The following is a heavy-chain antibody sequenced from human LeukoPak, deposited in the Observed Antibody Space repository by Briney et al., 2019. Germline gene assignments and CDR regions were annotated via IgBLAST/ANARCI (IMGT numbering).Heavy chain of an antibody. CDR3: ASASVYSSSWGFDY. J-gene: IGHJ4*02. CDR2: MNPNSGNT. Sequence: ASVKVSCKASGYTFTSYDINWTRQATGQGLEWMGWMNPNSGNTGYAQKFQGRVTMTRNTSISTAYMELSSLRSEDTAVYYCASASVYSSSWGFDYWGQGTLVTVSS. CDR1: GYTFTSYD. D-gene: IGHD6-13*01. V-gene: IGHV1-8*01.